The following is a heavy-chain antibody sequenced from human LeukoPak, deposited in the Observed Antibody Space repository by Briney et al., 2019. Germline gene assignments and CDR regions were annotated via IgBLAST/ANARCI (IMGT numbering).Heavy chain of an antibody. CDR3: ARQGRGRSRSSPHYFDY. Sequence: SETLSLTCTVYGGPISSSSYYWGWIRQSPGKGLEWIGSIYYSGTTYYNPSLKNRVTISVDTAKNQFSLKLNFVTAADTAVYYCARQGRGRSRSSPHYFDYWGQGTLVTVSS. J-gene: IGHJ4*02. V-gene: IGHV4-39*01. CDR2: IYYSGTT. CDR1: GGPISSSSYY. D-gene: IGHD6-6*01.